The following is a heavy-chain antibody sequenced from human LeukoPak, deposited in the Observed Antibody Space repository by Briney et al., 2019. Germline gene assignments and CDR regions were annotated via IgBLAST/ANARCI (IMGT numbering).Heavy chain of an antibody. D-gene: IGHD5-12*01. CDR1: GFSFSSYA. CDR2: ISYDGSNK. J-gene: IGHJ4*02. Sequence: AGGSLRLSCAASGFSFSSYAMHWVRQAPGKGLEWVAVISYDGSNKYYADSVKGRFTVSRDNSKNTVYLQMNSLRPEDTALYYCARALIVATGGIDYWGQGTLVTVSS. CDR3: ARALIVATGGIDY. V-gene: IGHV3-30-3*01.